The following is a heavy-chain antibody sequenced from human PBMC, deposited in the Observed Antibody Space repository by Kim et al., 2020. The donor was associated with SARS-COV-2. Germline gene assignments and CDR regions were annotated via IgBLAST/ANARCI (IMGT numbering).Heavy chain of an antibody. CDR1: GGSVSSGSYY. CDR3: ARDSEGGGLADYYYGMDV. J-gene: IGHJ6*02. CDR2: IYYSGST. V-gene: IGHV4-61*01. D-gene: IGHD3-16*01. Sequence: SETLSLTCTVSGGSVSSGSYYWSWIRQPPGKGLEWIGYIYYSGSTNYNPSLKSRVTISVDTSKNQFSLKLSSVTAADTAVYYCARDSEGGGLADYYYGMDVWGQGTTVTVSS.